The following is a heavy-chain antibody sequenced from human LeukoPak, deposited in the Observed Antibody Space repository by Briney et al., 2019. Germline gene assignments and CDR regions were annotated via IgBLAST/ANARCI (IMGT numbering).Heavy chain of an antibody. CDR1: GYTFTGYY. J-gene: IGHJ5*02. D-gene: IGHD1-14*01. CDR3: ARGSQAPKPNWSDP. V-gene: IGHV1-2*06. CDR2: INPNSGGT. Sequence: ASVKVSCKASGYTFTGYYMHWVRQAPGQGLEWMGRINPNSGGTNYAQKFQGRVTMTRDTSISTAYMELSRLRSDDTAVYYCARGSQAPKPNWSDPWGQGTLVTVSS.